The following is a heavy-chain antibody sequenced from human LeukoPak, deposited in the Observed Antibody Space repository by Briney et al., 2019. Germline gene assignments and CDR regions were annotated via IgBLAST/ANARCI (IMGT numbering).Heavy chain of an antibody. Sequence: SETLSLTCTVSGGSISSGDYYWSWIRQPPGKGLKWIGYIYYSGSTYYNPSLKSRVTISVDTSKNQFSLKLSSVTAADTAVYYCAGRQRGLFDYWGQGTLVTVSS. V-gene: IGHV4-30-4*01. CDR3: AGRQRGLFDY. D-gene: IGHD5-18*01. CDR2: IYYSGST. J-gene: IGHJ4*02. CDR1: GGSISSGDYY.